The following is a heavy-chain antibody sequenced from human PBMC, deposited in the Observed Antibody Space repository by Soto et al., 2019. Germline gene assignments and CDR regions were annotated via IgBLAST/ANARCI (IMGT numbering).Heavy chain of an antibody. CDR2: IKSKTDGGTT. Sequence: GGSLRLSCAASGFTFSNAWMNWVRQAPGKGLEWVGRIKSKTDGGTTDYAAPVKGRFTISRDDSKNTLYLQMNSLETEDTALYYCTTDIGPSSVDYYYYGMDVWGQGTTVTVSS. D-gene: IGHD6-6*01. J-gene: IGHJ6*02. CDR1: GFTFSNAW. CDR3: TTDIGPSSVDYYYYGMDV. V-gene: IGHV3-15*07.